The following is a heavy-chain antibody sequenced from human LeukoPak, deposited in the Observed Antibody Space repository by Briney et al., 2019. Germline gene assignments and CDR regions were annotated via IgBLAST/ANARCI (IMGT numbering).Heavy chain of an antibody. D-gene: IGHD5-18*01. CDR2: IYYGGST. J-gene: IGHJ3*02. CDR1: GGSISSSSYY. Sequence: SETLSLTCTVSGGSISSSSYYWGWIRQPPEKGLEWIGSIYYGGSTYYNPPLKSRVTISVDTSKNQFSLKLRSVTAADTAVYYCARDGLWIQNAFDIWGQGTMVTVSS. CDR3: ARDGLWIQNAFDI. V-gene: IGHV4-39*07.